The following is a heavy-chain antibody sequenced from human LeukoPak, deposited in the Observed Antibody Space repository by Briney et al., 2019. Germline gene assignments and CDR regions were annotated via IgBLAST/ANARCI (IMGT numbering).Heavy chain of an antibody. CDR1: GYSISSGYY. CDR2: INHSGST. V-gene: IGHV4-38-2*02. CDR3: ARGHGLWFGELSLDY. Sequence: SETLSLTCTVSGYSISSGYYWGWIRQPPGKGLEWIGEINHSGSTNYNPSLKSRVTISVDTSKNQFSLKLSSVTAADTAVYYCARGHGLWFGELSLDYWGQGTLVTVSS. J-gene: IGHJ4*02. D-gene: IGHD3-10*01.